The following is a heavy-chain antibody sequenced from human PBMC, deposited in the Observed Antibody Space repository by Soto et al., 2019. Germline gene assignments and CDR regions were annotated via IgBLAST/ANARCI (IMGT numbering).Heavy chain of an antibody. V-gene: IGHV4-34*01. CDR2: INQSGTT. J-gene: IGHJ6*02. D-gene: IGHD3-10*01. Sequence: SETLSLTCAVNGGSFGEYYWSWLRQPPGKGLEWIGEINQSGTTHYNPSLKRRINISIDTSKNQFSLNLASVTAADTATYYCARDIITVIGGEIYYYFGMDVWGQGTTVTASS. CDR3: ARDIITVIGGEIYYYFGMDV. CDR1: GGSFGEYY.